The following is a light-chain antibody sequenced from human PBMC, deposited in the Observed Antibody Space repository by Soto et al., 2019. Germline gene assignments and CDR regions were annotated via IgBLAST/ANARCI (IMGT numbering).Light chain of an antibody. CDR1: SSNIGSNT. V-gene: IGLV1-44*01. CDR3: AAWDDSLSDNV. Sequence: QSVLTQPPSASGTPGQRVTISCSGSSSNIGSNTVNWYQQVPGTAPKLLIYSNNQRPSGVPARFSGSKSGTSASLAISGLQSEDEADYYCAAWDDSLSDNVFGGGTKVTVL. CDR2: SNN. J-gene: IGLJ1*01.